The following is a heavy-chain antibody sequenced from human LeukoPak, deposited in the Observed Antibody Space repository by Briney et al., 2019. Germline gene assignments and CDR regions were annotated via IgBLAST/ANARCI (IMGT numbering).Heavy chain of an antibody. Sequence: GGSLRLSCAASGFTFSRYDMHWVRQTTGKSLEWVSTISTAGDTYYLGSVKGRFTIPRENAKNSLYLEMNSLRGGDTAVYYCVRDIGDYYNGMDVWGQGTTVTVSS. D-gene: IGHD3-16*01. V-gene: IGHV3-13*01. J-gene: IGHJ6*02. CDR2: ISTAGDT. CDR3: VRDIGDYYNGMDV. CDR1: GFTFSRYD.